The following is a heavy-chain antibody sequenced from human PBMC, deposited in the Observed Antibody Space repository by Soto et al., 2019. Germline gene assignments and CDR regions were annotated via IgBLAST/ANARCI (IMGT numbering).Heavy chain of an antibody. CDR1: GFTFNNYG. Sequence: QVQLVESGGGVVQPGRSLRLSCAASGFTFNNYGMHWVRQAPGKGLEWLAVIWNDGSNSSYANSVKGRFTISRDNSKNTLYLQMSSVRAEKTAVYYCARRQIPPPTRGAANARGGMDVWGQGTTVTVSS. CDR3: ARRQIPPPTRGAANARGGMDV. V-gene: IGHV3-33*01. D-gene: IGHD6-13*01. CDR2: IWNDGSNS. J-gene: IGHJ6*02.